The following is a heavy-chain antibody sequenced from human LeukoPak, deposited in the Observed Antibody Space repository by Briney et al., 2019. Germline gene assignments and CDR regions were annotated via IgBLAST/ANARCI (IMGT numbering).Heavy chain of an antibody. D-gene: IGHD3-22*01. CDR2: INSEGSST. Sequence: GGSLILSCAASGFTFSSYWMHWVRQAPGKGLMWVSGINSEGSSTSYADFVKGRFTISRDNAKNTLYLQMNSLRAEDTAVYYCARFADRAYWGQGTLVTVSP. CDR1: GFTFSSYW. CDR3: ARFADRAY. V-gene: IGHV3-74*01. J-gene: IGHJ4*02.